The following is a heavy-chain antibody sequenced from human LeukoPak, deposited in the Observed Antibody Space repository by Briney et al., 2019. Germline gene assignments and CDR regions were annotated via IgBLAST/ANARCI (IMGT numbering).Heavy chain of an antibody. CDR2: ISGSGGST. J-gene: IGHJ4*02. D-gene: IGHD2-2*01. CDR1: GFTFSSYA. CDR3: AKTRRYCSSTSCPGPFDY. Sequence: GGSLRLSCAASGFTFSSYAMSWVRQAPGKGLEWVSAISGSGGSTYYADSVKGRFTISRDNSKNTPYLQMNSLRAENTAVYYCAKTRRYCSSTSCPGPFDYWGQGTLVTVSS. V-gene: IGHV3-23*01.